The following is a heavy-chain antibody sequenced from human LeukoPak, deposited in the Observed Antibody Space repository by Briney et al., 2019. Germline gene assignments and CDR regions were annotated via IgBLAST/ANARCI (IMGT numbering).Heavy chain of an antibody. CDR3: AKDLGGSPGGY. Sequence: PGGSLRLSCAASGFTFDDYAMHWVRHAPGKGLEWVSGISWNSGSIGYADSVKGRFTISRDNAKNSLYLQMNSLRAEDTALYYCAKDLGGSPGGYWGQGTLVTVSS. V-gene: IGHV3-9*01. CDR1: GFTFDDYA. J-gene: IGHJ4*02. D-gene: IGHD1-26*01. CDR2: ISWNSGSI.